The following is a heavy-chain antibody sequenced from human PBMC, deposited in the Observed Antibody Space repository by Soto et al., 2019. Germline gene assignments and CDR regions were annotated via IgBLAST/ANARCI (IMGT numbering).Heavy chain of an antibody. V-gene: IGHV1-18*01. Sequence: ASVKVSCKASGYSFRSYGINWVRQAPGQGLEWIGWVSGYNYNTKYAQKLQGRITVTTDTSTNTAYMELRSLRSDDTAAYYCGRSCSKLGDGWSECWDRRTLVIFSS. D-gene: IGHD6-19*01. CDR3: GRSCSKLGDGWSEC. CDR1: GYSFRSYG. J-gene: IGHJ4*02. CDR2: VSGYNYNT.